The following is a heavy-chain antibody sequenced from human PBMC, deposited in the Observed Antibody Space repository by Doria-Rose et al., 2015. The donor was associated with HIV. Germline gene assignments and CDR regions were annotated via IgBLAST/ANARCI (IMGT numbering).Heavy chain of an antibody. CDR1: GGSINHYY. J-gene: IGHJ4*02. CDR3: ARVLSGTYDY. V-gene: IGHV4-59*01. D-gene: IGHD1-26*01. CDR2: IFYTGST. Sequence: QVQLQESGPGLVKPSETLSLTCSVSGGSINHYYWSWIRQPPGKGLEYIGDIFYTGSTNYSHSLKSRVSISIDTSKNKFSLRLSSVTAADTAVYYCARVLSGTYDYWGQGTLVTVSS.